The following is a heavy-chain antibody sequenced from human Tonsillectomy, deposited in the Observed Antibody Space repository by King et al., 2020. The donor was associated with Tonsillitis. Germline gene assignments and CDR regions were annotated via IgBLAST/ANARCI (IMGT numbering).Heavy chain of an antibody. V-gene: IGHV3-30-3*01. CDR1: GTSFSGYA. CDR3: ARVGRGYSLGNGMDV. J-gene: IGHJ6*02. Sequence: VQLVESGGGVVQPGRSLRLSCAASGTSFSGYAIQCVCHTPGKWLDWVAVLSYDGSRIYYAESVEGRFTISRDDSKNTLYLQMNSLRAEDTAMYYCARVGRGYSLGNGMDVWGQGTTVTVSS. CDR2: LSYDGSRI. D-gene: IGHD5-18*01.